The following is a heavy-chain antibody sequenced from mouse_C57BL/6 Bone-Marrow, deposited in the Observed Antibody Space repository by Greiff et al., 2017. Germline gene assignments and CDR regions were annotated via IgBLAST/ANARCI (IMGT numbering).Heavy chain of an antibody. CDR3: TPFTTVGDVDY. J-gene: IGHJ2*01. V-gene: IGHV14-1*01. CDR2: IDPEDGDT. D-gene: IGHD1-1*01. CDR1: GFNIKDYY. Sequence: LMESGAELVRPGASVKLSCTASGFNIKDYYMHWVKQRPEQGLEWIGRIDPEDGDTEYAPKFQGKATMTADTSSNPAYLQLSSLTSEDTAVYYCTPFTTVGDVDYWGQGTTLTVSS.